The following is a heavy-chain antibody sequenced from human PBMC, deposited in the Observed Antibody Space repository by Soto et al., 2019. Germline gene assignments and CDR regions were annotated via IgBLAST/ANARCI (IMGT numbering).Heavy chain of an antibody. CDR2: IYYSGST. CDR3: ARERLYPWYFQH. CDR1: GGSISSGGYY. D-gene: IGHD3-16*02. J-gene: IGHJ1*01. V-gene: IGHV4-31*03. Sequence: PSETLSLTCTVSGGSISSGGYYWSWIRQHPGKGLEWIGYIYYSGSTYYNPSLKSRVTISVDTSKNQFSLKLSSVTAADTAVYYCARERLYPWYFQHWGQGTLVTVSS.